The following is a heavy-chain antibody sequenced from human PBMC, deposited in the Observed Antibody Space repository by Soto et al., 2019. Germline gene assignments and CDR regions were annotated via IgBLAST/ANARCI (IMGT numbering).Heavy chain of an antibody. CDR2: INAGNGNT. D-gene: IGHD1-20*01. J-gene: IGHJ4*02. CDR1: GYAFTSSA. Sequence: ASVKVSCKASGYAFTSSAMHWVRQAPGQRREWMGWINAGNGNTKYAQKFQGRVTTTRDTSASTACMEISRLRSDDTSVYYCARNPGPTDVYDYGGQGSLVTLSS. CDR3: ARNPGPTDVYDY. V-gene: IGHV1-3*01.